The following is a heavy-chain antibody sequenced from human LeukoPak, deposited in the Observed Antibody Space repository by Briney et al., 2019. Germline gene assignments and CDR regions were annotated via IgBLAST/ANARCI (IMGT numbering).Heavy chain of an antibody. CDR1: GFTFSTCT. CDR2: ISSSSSYI. Sequence: PGGSLRLSRAASGFTFSTCTMNWVRQAPGKGLEWVSSISSSSSYIYYADSVKGRFTISRDNAKNSLYLQMNSLRAEDTAVYYCARNTPDIFLEGWGRGTLVTVSS. V-gene: IGHV3-21*01. J-gene: IGHJ4*02. CDR3: ARNTPDIFLEG. D-gene: IGHD3-9*01.